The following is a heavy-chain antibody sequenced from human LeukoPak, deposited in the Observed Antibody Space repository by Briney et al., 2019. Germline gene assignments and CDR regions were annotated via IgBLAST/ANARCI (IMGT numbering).Heavy chain of an antibody. CDR2: IIPILAIA. J-gene: IGHJ4*02. CDR1: GGTFSSYA. CDR3: AREGSGYSGYETTFDY. Sequence: SVKVSCKASGGTFSSYAISWVRQAPGQGLEWMGRIIPILAIANYAQKFQGRVTITADKSTSTAYMEPSSLRSEDTAVYYCAREGSGYSGYETTFDYWGQGTLVTVSS. V-gene: IGHV1-69*04. D-gene: IGHD5-12*01.